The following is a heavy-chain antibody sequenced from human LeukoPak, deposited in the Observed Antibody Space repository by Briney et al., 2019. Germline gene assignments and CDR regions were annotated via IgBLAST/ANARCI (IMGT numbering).Heavy chain of an antibody. CDR1: GLIFSGSA. J-gene: IGHJ4*02. CDR3: TRGFSSHDLLFDS. Sequence: GGSLKLSCVASGLIFSGSAMNWVRQASGKGLEWVGRIRSKASSYATSYAESVTGRFTISRDDSKNTAYLQMNSLKTDDTAVYFCTRGFSSHDLLFDSWGQGTLVTVSS. D-gene: IGHD6-13*01. V-gene: IGHV3-73*01. CDR2: IRSKASSYAT.